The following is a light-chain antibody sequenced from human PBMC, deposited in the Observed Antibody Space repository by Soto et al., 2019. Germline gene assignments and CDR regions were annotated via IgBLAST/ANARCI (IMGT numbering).Light chain of an antibody. V-gene: IGLV1-51*01. CDR1: NSNIGNNY. CDR2: DNN. CDR3: GTWDSRLSAVV. Sequence: QSVLTQPPSVSAAPGQTVTISCSGSNSNIGNNYVSWYQQLPGTAPKLLIYDNNKRPSGIPDRFSGSKSGTSATLGITGLQTGDEADYYCGTWDSRLSAVVFGGGTQLTVL. J-gene: IGLJ2*01.